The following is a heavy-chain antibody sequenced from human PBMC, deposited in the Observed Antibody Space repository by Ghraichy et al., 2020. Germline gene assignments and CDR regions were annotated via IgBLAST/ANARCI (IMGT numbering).Heavy chain of an antibody. V-gene: IGHV3-7*03. CDR3: AKEGLQVVAATRELDY. Sequence: GGSLRLSCAASGFTFSSYWMSWVRQAPGKGLEWVANIKQDGSEKYYVDSVKGRFTISRDNAKNSLYLQMNSLRAEDTAVYYCAKEGLQVVAATRELDYWGQGTLVTVSS. CDR1: GFTFSSYW. D-gene: IGHD2-15*01. CDR2: IKQDGSEK. J-gene: IGHJ4*02.